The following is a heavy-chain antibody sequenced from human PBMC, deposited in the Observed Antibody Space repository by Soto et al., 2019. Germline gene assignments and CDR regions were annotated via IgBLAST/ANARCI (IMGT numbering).Heavy chain of an antibody. Sequence: QVQLVESGGGVVQPGRSLRLSCAASGFTFSSYAMHWVRQAPGKGLEWVAVISYDGSNKYYADSVKGRFTISRDNSKNTLYLQMNSLRAEDTAVYYYARDEGDIAARTFDYWGQGTLVTVSS. CDR1: GFTFSSYA. CDR2: ISYDGSNK. D-gene: IGHD6-6*01. J-gene: IGHJ4*02. V-gene: IGHV3-30-3*01. CDR3: ARDEGDIAARTFDY.